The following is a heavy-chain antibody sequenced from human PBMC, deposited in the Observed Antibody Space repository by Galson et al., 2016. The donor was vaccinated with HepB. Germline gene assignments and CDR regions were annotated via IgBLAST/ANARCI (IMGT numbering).Heavy chain of an antibody. D-gene: IGHD2-2*02. V-gene: IGHV3-30*04. Sequence: SLRLSCAASGLTFRSYALHWVRQAPGKGLEWVAVISYDGSNKYNADSAKGRFTISRDNSKNTLYLQMTSLRAEDTAVYYCARDADIVKVPAAIRADYWGQGTLVTVSS. CDR2: ISYDGSNK. CDR3: ARDADIVKVPAAIRADY. CDR1: GLTFRSYA. J-gene: IGHJ4*02.